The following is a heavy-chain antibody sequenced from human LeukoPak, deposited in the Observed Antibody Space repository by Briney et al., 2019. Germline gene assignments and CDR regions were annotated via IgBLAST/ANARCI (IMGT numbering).Heavy chain of an antibody. D-gene: IGHD1-26*01. J-gene: IGHJ4*02. CDR1: GFTVSSNY. CDR2: ISGSGGST. V-gene: IGHV3-23*01. Sequence: GGSLRLSCAASGFTVSSNYMSWVRQAPGKGLEWVSAISGSGGSTYYADSVKGRFTISRDNSKNTLYLQMNSLRAEDTAVYYCAKVRYSGSYYPLDYWGQGTLVTVSS. CDR3: AKVRYSGSYYPLDY.